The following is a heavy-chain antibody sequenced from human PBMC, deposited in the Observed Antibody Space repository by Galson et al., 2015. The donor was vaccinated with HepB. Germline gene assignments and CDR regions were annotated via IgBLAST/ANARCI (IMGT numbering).Heavy chain of an antibody. Sequence: SVKVSCKVSGYTVNELSMHWVRLTPGKGLEWMGGFDPEDTETIYAQKFQGRVIMTEDTSTDTAHMELNSLTSEDTAMYYCATDLNWSGTHFDAWGQGTQVTVSS. CDR3: ATDLNWSGTHFDA. V-gene: IGHV1-24*01. CDR1: GYTVNELS. D-gene: IGHD1-7*01. J-gene: IGHJ4*02. CDR2: FDPEDTET.